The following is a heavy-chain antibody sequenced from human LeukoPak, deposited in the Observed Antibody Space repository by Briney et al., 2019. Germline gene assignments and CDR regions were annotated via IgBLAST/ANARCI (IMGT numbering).Heavy chain of an antibody. J-gene: IGHJ4*02. CDR2: INPNSGGT. CDR3: ARDSLRAAAADYHFTS. D-gene: IGHD6-13*01. V-gene: IGHV1-2*06. Sequence: EASVKVSCKASGYTFTGYYMHWVRQAPGQGLEWKGRINPNSGGTNYAQKFQGRVTMTRDTSISTAYMELSRLRSDDTAVYYCARDSLRAAAADYHFTSWGQGTLVTVSS. CDR1: GYTFTGYY.